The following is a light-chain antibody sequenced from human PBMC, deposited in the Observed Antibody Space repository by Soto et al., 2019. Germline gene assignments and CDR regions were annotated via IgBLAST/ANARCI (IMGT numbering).Light chain of an antibody. J-gene: IGLJ1*01. CDR2: GVT. CDR3: FSHRSGDSHV. V-gene: IGLV2-14*01. Sequence: QSVLTQPASVSGSPGQSITISCTGTSSDIGAYNYVSWYQQYPGKAPKLMIYGVTNRPSGVSYRFSGSKTGNTASLTISGLQAEDEADYYCFSHRSGDSHVFGTGTKVT. CDR1: SSDIGAYNY.